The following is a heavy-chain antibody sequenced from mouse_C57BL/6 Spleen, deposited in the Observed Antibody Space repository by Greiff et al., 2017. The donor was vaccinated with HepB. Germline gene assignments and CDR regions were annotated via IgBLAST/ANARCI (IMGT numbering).Heavy chain of an antibody. CDR3: ARRARSDWFAY. D-gene: IGHD3-1*01. J-gene: IGHJ3*01. Sequence: QVQLKQSGPELVKPGASVKLSCKASGYTFTSYDINWVKQRPGQGLEWIGWIYPRDGSTKYNEKFKGKATLTVDTSSSTAYMELHSLTSEDSAVYFCARRARSDWFAYWGQGTLVTVSA. CDR1: GYTFTSYD. CDR2: IYPRDGST. V-gene: IGHV1-85*01.